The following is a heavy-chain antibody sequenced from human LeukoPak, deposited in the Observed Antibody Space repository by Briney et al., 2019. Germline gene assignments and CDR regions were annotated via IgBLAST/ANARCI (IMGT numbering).Heavy chain of an antibody. Sequence: PGESLRLSCAASGFTFSNYGMSWVRQAPGKGLEWVSAISGSGGSTYYADSVKGRFTISRDNSKNTLYLQMNSLRAEDTAVYYCAKDDERFDYWGQGTLVTVSS. CDR3: AKDDERFDY. CDR2: ISGSGGST. J-gene: IGHJ4*02. V-gene: IGHV3-23*01. D-gene: IGHD5-24*01. CDR1: GFTFSNYG.